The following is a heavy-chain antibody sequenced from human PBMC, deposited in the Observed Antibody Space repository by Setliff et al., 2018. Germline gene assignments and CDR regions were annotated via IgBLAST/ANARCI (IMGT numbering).Heavy chain of an antibody. CDR2: VNPRTGST. Sequence: ASVKVSCKTSGYVFTGYYIHWVRHAPGQGFEWMGSVNPRTGSTAYAARFQGRITMTRDTSATTVYMTLGSLRSDDTAVYFCARDAVSNFDRGDSPAYWGRGTLVTVSS. V-gene: IGHV1-46*01. CDR3: ARDAVSNFDRGDSPAY. D-gene: IGHD2-21*01. J-gene: IGHJ4*02. CDR1: GYVFTGYY.